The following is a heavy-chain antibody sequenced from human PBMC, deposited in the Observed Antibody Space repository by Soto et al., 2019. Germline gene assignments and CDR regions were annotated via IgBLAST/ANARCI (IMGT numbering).Heavy chain of an antibody. D-gene: IGHD6-19*01. CDR2: MNPNSGNT. Sequence: QVQMVQSGDEVKKPGASVKVSCKASGYTFTSFDINWVRQATGQGLEWMGWMNPNSGNTGYAQKFQGRVTMTRNTSISTADMELSSLRSEETAVYYCARAYTWGVAVAGTWGKGTLVTVSS. CDR1: GYTFTSFD. CDR3: ARAYTWGVAVAGT. V-gene: IGHV1-8*01. J-gene: IGHJ4*02.